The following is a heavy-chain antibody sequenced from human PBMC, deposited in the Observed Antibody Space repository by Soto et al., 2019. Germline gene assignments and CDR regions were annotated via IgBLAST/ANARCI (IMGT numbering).Heavy chain of an antibody. CDR3: ARAGYYDSSGGYYFDY. CDR1: GGSISSYY. J-gene: IGHJ4*02. Sequence: QVQLQEAGPGLVKPSETLSLTCTISGGSISSYYWSWIRQPPGKGLEWIGYIYYSGSTNYNPPLKSRVTISGDTSKNQCALKLSSVTAADTAVYYCARAGYYDSSGGYYFDYWGQGTLVIVSS. V-gene: IGHV4-59*01. CDR2: IYYSGST. D-gene: IGHD3-22*01.